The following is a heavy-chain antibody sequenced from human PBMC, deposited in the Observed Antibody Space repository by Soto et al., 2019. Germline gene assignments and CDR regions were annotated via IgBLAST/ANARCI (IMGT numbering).Heavy chain of an antibody. J-gene: IGHJ5*02. CDR2: IYYRGNT. CDR3: ARTSDIGFRDWFEP. V-gene: IGHV4-31*03. CDR1: VGSINSGGYH. D-gene: IGHD3-9*01. Sequence: PSETLSLTCSFSVGSINSGGYHWTWIRQHPEKGLEWIGYIYYRGNTYYNPSLRSRLTISVDTSKNQFSLNLTSVTAADTAVYYCARTSDIGFRDWFEPWGQGTLVTVSS.